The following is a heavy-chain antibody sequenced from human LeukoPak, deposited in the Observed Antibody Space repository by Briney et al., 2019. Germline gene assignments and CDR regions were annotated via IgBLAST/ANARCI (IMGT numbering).Heavy chain of an antibody. J-gene: IGHJ4*02. CDR2: IYYSGST. V-gene: IGHV4-59*08. CDR3: ARIYGDYEVDY. Sequence: SETLSLTCTVSGGSISSYYWSWIRQPPGKGLEWIGYIYYSGSTNYNPSLKSRVNISVDTSKNQFSLKLSSVTGADTAVYYCARIYGDYEVDYWGQGTLVTVSS. CDR1: GGSISSYY. D-gene: IGHD4-17*01.